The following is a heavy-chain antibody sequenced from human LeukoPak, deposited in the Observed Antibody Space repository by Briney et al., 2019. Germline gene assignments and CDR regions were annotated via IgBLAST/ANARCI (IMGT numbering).Heavy chain of an antibody. CDR1: GYSFTSYW. J-gene: IGHJ5*02. CDR2: IYPGDSDT. V-gene: IGHV5-51*01. Sequence: KLGESLKISCKGSGYSFTSYWIGWVRQMPGKDLEWMGIIYPGDSDTRYSPSFQGQVTISADKSISTAYLQWSSLKASDTAMYYCARGRTTLITFGGVIVTNNWFDPWGQGTLVTVSS. CDR3: ARGRTTLITFGGVIVTNNWFDP. D-gene: IGHD3-16*02.